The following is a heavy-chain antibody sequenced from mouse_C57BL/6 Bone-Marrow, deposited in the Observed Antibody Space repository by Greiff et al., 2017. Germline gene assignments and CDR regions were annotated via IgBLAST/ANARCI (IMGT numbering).Heavy chain of an antibody. CDR2: IYPRSGNT. Sequence: QVQLKQSGAELARPGASVKLSCKASGYTFTSYGISWVKQRTGQGLEWIGEIYPRSGNTYYNEKFKGKATLTADKSSSTAYMELRSLTSEDSAVYFCARSYYYRGQGTTLTVSS. J-gene: IGHJ2*01. D-gene: IGHD1-1*01. CDR3: ARSYYY. V-gene: IGHV1-81*01. CDR1: GYTFTSYG.